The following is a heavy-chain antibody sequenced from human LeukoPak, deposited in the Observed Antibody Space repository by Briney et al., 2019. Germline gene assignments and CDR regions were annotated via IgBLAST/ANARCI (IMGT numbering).Heavy chain of an antibody. Sequence: GGSLRLSCAASGFTFSSYWLSWVRQALGKGLGWVGNIKQDGSEKYSVDSVKGRFTISRDNAKNSPYLQMNSLRTEDTAVYYCARDVRGSVTSYFYYYMDVWGKGTTVTVSS. CDR1: GFTFSSYW. V-gene: IGHV3-7*01. CDR2: IKQDGSEK. CDR3: ARDVRGSVTSYFYYYMDV. D-gene: IGHD5-18*01. J-gene: IGHJ6*03.